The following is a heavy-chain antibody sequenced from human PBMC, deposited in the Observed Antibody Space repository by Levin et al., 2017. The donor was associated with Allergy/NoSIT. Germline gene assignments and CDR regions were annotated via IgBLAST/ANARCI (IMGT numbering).Heavy chain of an antibody. CDR2: IGSSSAYI. D-gene: IGHD3-3*01. CDR1: GFTLRSYS. CDR3: ARDMETFDFWSASEY. J-gene: IGHJ4*02. Sequence: PGGSLRLSCAASGFTLRSYSMNWVRQAPGKGLEWVSSIGSSSAYIYYADSVKGRFTTSRDNAKNSLYLQLNSLRAEDTAVYYCARDMETFDFWSASEYWGQGTLVTVSS. V-gene: IGHV3-21*01.